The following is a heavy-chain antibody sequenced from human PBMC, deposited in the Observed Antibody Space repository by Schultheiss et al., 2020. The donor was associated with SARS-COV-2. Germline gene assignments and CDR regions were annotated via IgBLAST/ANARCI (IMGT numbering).Heavy chain of an antibody. J-gene: IGHJ6*02. CDR3: TTAESRRLYSYGGWYYYYGMDV. V-gene: IGHV3-15*05. CDR2: IKSKTDGGTT. Sequence: GGSLRLSCAASGFTFSNAWMHWVRQAPGKGLVWVGRIKSKTDGGTTDYGAPVEGRFTISRDDPKNTLYLQMNSLKIDDTAVYYCTTAESRRLYSYGGWYYYYGMDVWGQGTTVTVSS. D-gene: IGHD5-18*01. CDR1: GFTFSNAW.